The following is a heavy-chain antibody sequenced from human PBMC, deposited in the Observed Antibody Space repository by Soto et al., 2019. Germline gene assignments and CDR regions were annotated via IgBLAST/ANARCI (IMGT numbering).Heavy chain of an antibody. CDR3: ARMAAFGSLSGFYP. J-gene: IGHJ5*02. Sequence: GASVKVSCKASGYSSTNNAGSWVRQATGQGLEGMGWMNPGSGDTGYAQKCQGRGTGTRDSSTATAAMALSSRRSGDTATYYCARMAAFGSLSGFYPLGQGTRRTVSA. CDR2: MNPGSGDT. D-gene: IGHD3-16*01. CDR1: GYSSTNNA. V-gene: IGHV1-8*01.